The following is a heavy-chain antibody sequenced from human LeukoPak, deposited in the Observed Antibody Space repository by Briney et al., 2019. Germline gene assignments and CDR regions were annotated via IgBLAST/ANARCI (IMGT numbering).Heavy chain of an antibody. CDR2: ISSSSSYI. Sequence: GGSLRLPCAASGFTFGGFNMNWVRQAPGKGLEWVASISSSSSYIYNADSVKGRFTISRDNAKNSLYLQMDSLRAEDTAVYYCARDGAGHYFDYWGQGALVTVSS. CDR1: GFTFGGFN. J-gene: IGHJ4*02. CDR3: ARDGAGHYFDY. D-gene: IGHD1-14*01. V-gene: IGHV3-21*01.